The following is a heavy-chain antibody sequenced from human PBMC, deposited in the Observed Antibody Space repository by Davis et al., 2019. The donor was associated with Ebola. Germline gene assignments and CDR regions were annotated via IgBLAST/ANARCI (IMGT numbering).Heavy chain of an antibody. Sequence: PSETLSLTCSVSGASIASDYWTWIRQPPGKGLDWIGFIYYTGSTNYNPSLKSRVTMSVDTSKNQFSLRLSSVTTADTAVYFCARRSRIVVVTAMGFHDPWGQGTRVTVSS. CDR1: GASIASDY. J-gene: IGHJ5*02. D-gene: IGHD2-21*02. CDR2: IYYTGST. V-gene: IGHV4-59*01. CDR3: ARRSRIVVVTAMGFHDP.